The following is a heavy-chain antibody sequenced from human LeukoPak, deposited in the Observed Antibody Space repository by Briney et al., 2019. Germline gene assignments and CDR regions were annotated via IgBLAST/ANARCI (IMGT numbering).Heavy chain of an antibody. CDR3: ARAGYYYDSSALFDH. CDR1: GYTFTSYA. CDR2: IIPIFGTA. J-gene: IGHJ4*02. V-gene: IGHV1-69*06. D-gene: IGHD3-22*01. Sequence: SVKVSCKASGYTFTSYAISWVRQAPGQGLEWMGGIIPIFGTANYAQKFQGRVTITADKSTSTAYMELSSLRSEDTAVYYCARAGYYYDSSALFDHWGQGTLVTVSS.